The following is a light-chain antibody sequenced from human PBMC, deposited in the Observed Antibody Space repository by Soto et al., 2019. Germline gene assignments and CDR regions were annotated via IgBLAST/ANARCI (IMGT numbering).Light chain of an antibody. CDR1: QDIHTW. V-gene: IGKV1-12*01. CDR2: GAS. Sequence: DIQMTQSPSSVSASVGDRVTITCRASQDIHTWLAWYQQKPGKAPKLLISGASSLESGVPARFSGRGSGTDFTLTISSLQPGDVATYFCQQANSFPFAFGPGTKVDIK. CDR3: QQANSFPFA. J-gene: IGKJ3*01.